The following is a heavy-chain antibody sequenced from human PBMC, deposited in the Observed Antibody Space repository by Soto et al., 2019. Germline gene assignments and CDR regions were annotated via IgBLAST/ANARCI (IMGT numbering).Heavy chain of an antibody. CDR3: ARDRSGGYNWFDP. CDR2: IYYSGST. Sequence: PSETLSLTCTVSGGSISSYHWSWIRQSPGKGLEWIGNIYYSGSTNYNPSLKSRVIISVDTSKNQFSLKLSSVTAADTAMYYCARDRSGGYNWFDPWGQGTLVTGS. D-gene: IGHD3-10*01. J-gene: IGHJ5*02. V-gene: IGHV4-59*01. CDR1: GGSISSYH.